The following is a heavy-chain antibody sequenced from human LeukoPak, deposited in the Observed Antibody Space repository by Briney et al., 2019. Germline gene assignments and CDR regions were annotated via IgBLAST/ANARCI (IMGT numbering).Heavy chain of an antibody. Sequence: SETLSLTCTVSGGSISSYYWSWIRQPPGKGLEWIGYIYYSGSTNYNPSLKSRVTISVDASKNQFSLKLSSVTAADTAVYYCAKRGDNYYDSSGYFIWGQGTLVTVSS. J-gene: IGHJ4*02. CDR2: IYYSGST. CDR1: GGSISSYY. CDR3: AKRGDNYYDSSGYFI. D-gene: IGHD3-22*01. V-gene: IGHV4-59*01.